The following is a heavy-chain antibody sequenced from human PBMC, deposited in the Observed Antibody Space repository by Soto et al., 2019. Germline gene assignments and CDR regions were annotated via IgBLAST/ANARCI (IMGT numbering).Heavy chain of an antibody. D-gene: IGHD2-2*01. J-gene: IGHJ6*02. CDR3: AREDRDRETGLVPAAIDGMDV. CDR1: GGTFSRYS. V-gene: IGHV1-69*08. Sequence: QVQLVQSGAEVKKPGSSVKVSCKASGGTFSRYSITWVRQAPGHGLEWIGRIIPIFGIASYAQKFQGRVTITADESRSTAYMELSSQRSDDTAVYYCAREDRDRETGLVPAAIDGMDVWGQGTTVTVSS. CDR2: IIPIFGIA.